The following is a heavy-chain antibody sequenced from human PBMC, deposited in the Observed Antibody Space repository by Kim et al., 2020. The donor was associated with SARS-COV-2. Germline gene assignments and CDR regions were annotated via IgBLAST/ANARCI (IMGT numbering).Heavy chain of an antibody. V-gene: IGHV1-18*01. CDR3: TRDYGSGTYRFDL. CDR1: GYTFTSNG. Sequence: ASVKVSCKVSGYTFTSNGISWVRQAPGQGLEWMGWISAYSDNTNYKEKFQGRVTMTTDTYTSTAYMVLRSLTSDDTAVYYCTRDYGSGTYRFDLWGRGTLVTVSS. J-gene: IGHJ4*02. D-gene: IGHD3-10*01. CDR2: ISAYSDNT.